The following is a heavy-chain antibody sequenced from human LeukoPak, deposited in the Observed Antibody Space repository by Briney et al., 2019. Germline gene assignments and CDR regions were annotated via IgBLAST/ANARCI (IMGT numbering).Heavy chain of an antibody. CDR2: ISGSGGST. Sequence: GGTLRLSCAASGFTFSSYGMSWVRQAPGKGLEWVSAISGSGGSTYYADSVKGRFTISRDNAKNSLYLQMNSLRVEDTAVYYCARGTYYYGGGSYSPIFWGQGTLVTVSS. V-gene: IGHV3-23*01. CDR1: GFTFSSYG. CDR3: ARGTYYYGGGSYSPIF. D-gene: IGHD3-10*01. J-gene: IGHJ4*02.